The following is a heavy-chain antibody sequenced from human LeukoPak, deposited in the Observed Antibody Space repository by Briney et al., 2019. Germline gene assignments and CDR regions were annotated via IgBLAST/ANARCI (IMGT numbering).Heavy chain of an antibody. J-gene: IGHJ5*02. V-gene: IGHV1-2*02. D-gene: IGHD3-10*01. Sequence: ASVKVSCKASGYTFTCCYVHWVRQAPGQGLEWMGWINPNSGGTNYAQKFQGRITMTRDTSISTAYMELSRLRSDDTAMYYCARGPRITMVRGARGYWFDPWGQGTLVTVSS. CDR2: INPNSGGT. CDR1: GYTFTCCY. CDR3: ARGPRITMVRGARGYWFDP.